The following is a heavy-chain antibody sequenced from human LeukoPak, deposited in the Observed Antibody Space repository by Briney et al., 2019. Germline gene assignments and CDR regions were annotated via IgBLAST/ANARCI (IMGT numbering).Heavy chain of an antibody. J-gene: IGHJ6*03. D-gene: IGHD1-1*01. V-gene: IGHV3-30*04. CDR2: ISYDGSNK. CDR3: ARDRGSVRTGPARTRYMDV. CDR1: GFTFSSYA. Sequence: PGGSLRLSCAASGFTFSSYAMHWVRQAPGKGLEWVAVISYDGSNKYYADSVKGRFTISRDNSMSTVSLQMNSLRAEDTAVYYCARDRGSVRTGPARTRYMDVWGKGTTVTVSS.